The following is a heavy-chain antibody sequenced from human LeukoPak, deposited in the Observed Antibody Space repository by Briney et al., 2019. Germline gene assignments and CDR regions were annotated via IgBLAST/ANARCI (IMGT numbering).Heavy chain of an antibody. J-gene: IGHJ4*02. CDR1: GFTFSSYS. CDR2: ISYHGSNK. CDR3: ARSPERLGQGYLDS. D-gene: IGHD3/OR15-3a*01. V-gene: IGHV3-30*04. Sequence: GGSLRLSCAASGFTFSSYSMHWVRQAPGKGLEWLTLISYHGSNKEYTDSVKGRFTISRDNSKNTLFLQMNSLRTEDTAIYLCARSPERLGQGYLDSWGQGTLVTVSS.